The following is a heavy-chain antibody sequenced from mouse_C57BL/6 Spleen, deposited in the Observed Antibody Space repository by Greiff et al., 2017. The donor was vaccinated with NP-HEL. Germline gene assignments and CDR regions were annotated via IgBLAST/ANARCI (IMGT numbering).Heavy chain of an antibody. J-gene: IGHJ1*03. D-gene: IGHD2-2*01. Sequence: QVQLKQPGTELVKPGASVKLSCKASGYTFTSYWMHWVKQRPGQGLEWIGNINPSNGGTNYNEKFKSKATLTVDKSSSTAYMQLSSLTSEDSAVYYCARGRYGYDADWYFDVWGTGTTVTVSS. CDR1: GYTFTSYW. V-gene: IGHV1-53*01. CDR3: ARGRYGYDADWYFDV. CDR2: INPSNGGT.